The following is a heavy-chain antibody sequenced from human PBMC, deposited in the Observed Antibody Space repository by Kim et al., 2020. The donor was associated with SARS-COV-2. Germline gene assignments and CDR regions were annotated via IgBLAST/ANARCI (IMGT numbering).Heavy chain of an antibody. Sequence: SVKVSCKASGGTFSSYAISWVRQAPGQGLEWMGGIIPIFGTANYAQKFQGRVTITADESTSTAYMELSSLRSEDTAVYYCAREAGYSSSWTPHYFDYWGQGTLVTVSS. J-gene: IGHJ4*02. CDR2: IIPIFGTA. CDR1: GGTFSSYA. D-gene: IGHD6-13*01. CDR3: AREAGYSSSWTPHYFDY. V-gene: IGHV1-69*13.